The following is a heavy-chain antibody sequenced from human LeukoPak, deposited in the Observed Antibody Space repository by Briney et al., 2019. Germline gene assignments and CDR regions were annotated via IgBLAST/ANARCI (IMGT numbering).Heavy chain of an antibody. V-gene: IGHV4-38-2*01. CDR1: GYSISSGYY. CDR2: IYDSGST. D-gene: IGHD1-26*01. J-gene: IGHJ4*02. CDR3: AVTRGIVVPTTGLFDY. Sequence: PSETLSLTCAVSGYSISSGYYWGWIRQPPGKGLEWIGSIYDSGSTYYNPSLKSRVTISVDTSKNQFSLTLSPVTAADTAVYYCAVTRGIVVPTTGLFDYWGQGTLVTVSS.